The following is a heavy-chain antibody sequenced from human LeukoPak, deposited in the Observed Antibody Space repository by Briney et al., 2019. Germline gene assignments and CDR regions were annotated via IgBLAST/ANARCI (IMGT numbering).Heavy chain of an antibody. CDR1: GYSFTSYW. V-gene: IGHV5-10-1*01. CDR3: ARHLAYYYGMDV. Sequence: GESLKISCKGSGYSFTSYWIGWVRQMPGKGLEWMGRIDPSDSYTNYSPSFQGHVTISADKSISTAYLQWSSPQASDTAMYYCARHLAYYYGMDVWGQGTTVTVSS. J-gene: IGHJ6*02. CDR2: IDPSDSYT. D-gene: IGHD3-16*01.